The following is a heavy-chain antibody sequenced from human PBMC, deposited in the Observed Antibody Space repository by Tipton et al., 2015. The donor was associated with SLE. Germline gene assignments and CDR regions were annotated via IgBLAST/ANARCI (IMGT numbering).Heavy chain of an antibody. D-gene: IGHD1-26*01. CDR3: AREGGIVGATGFDY. Sequence: TLSLTCTVSGGSISSGSYYWSWIRQPAGKGLEWIGYIYYSGSTYYNPSLKSRVTISIDTSKNQFSLKLSSVTAADTAVYYCAREGGIVGATGFDYWGQGTLVTVSS. CDR1: GGSISSGSYY. J-gene: IGHJ4*02. V-gene: IGHV4-31*03. CDR2: IYYSGST.